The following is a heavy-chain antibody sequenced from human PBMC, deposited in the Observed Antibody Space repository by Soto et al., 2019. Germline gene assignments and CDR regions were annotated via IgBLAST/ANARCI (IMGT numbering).Heavy chain of an antibody. D-gene: IGHD2-15*01. J-gene: IGHJ5*02. CDR2: IIPIFGTA. CDR1: GGTFSSYA. CDR3: ARMRYCSGGSCTNWFDP. V-gene: IGHV1-69*01. Sequence: QVQLVQSGAEVKKPGSSVKVSCKASGGTFSSYAISWVRQAPGQGLEWMGGIIPIFGTAKYAQKFQGRVTITADESTSTAYMELSSLRSEDTAVYYCARMRYCSGGSCTNWFDPWGQGTLVTVSS.